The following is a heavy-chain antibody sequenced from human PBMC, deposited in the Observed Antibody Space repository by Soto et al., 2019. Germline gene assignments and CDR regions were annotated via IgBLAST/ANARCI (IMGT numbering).Heavy chain of an antibody. J-gene: IGHJ3*01. CDR3: ASVNIVVVTATPGPAAFDF. V-gene: IGHV1-3*01. Sequence: XSVKVSCKASVYTFASYAMHWVRQAPGQRLEWMGWINAGNGNTKYSQKFQGRVTITRDTSASTAYMELSSLRSEDTAVYYCASVNIVVVTATPGPAAFDFWGQGTMVT. CDR2: INAGNGNT. D-gene: IGHD2-21*02. CDR1: VYTFASYA.